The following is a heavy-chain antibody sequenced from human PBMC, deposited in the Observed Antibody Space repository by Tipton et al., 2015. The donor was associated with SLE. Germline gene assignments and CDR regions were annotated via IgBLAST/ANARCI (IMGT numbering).Heavy chain of an antibody. Sequence: TLSLTCTVSGGSISSSSYYWGWIRQPPGKGLEWIGSIYYSGSTYYNPSLKSRVTISVDTSKSQFSLNLSSVTAADTAVYYCARVGLAAPAAISSGVDYWGQRTLVTVSS. CDR2: IYYSGST. CDR1: GGSISSSSYY. J-gene: IGHJ4*02. V-gene: IGHV4-39*07. D-gene: IGHD2-2*02. CDR3: ARVGLAAPAAISSGVDY.